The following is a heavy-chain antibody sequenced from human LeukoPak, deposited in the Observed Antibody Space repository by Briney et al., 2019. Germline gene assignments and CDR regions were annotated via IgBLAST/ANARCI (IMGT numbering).Heavy chain of an antibody. CDR3: ARVVLMVYAISYHMDV. CDR1: GFTFSSYA. CDR2: ISSSSSYI. Sequence: PGGSLRLSCAASGFTFSSYAMSWVRQAPGKGLEWVSAISSSSSYIYYADSVKGRFTISRDNAKNSLYLQMNSLRAEDTAVYYCARVVLMVYAISYHMDVWGKGTTVTVSS. D-gene: IGHD2-8*01. J-gene: IGHJ6*03. V-gene: IGHV3-21*01.